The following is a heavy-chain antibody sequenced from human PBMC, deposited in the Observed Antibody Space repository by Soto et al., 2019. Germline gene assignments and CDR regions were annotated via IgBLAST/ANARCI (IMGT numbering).Heavy chain of an antibody. J-gene: IGHJ4*02. CDR3: ARRARYCSSTSCPQTYNIDY. Sequence: GESLKISSKGSGYSFTSYWIGWVRQMPGKGLKWMGIIYPGDSDTRYSPSFHGQVTISADNSISTAYLQWSILKASDTTMYDCARRARYCSSTSCPQTYNIDYWGQGSLVTVSS. CDR2: IYPGDSDT. CDR1: GYSFTSYW. V-gene: IGHV5-51*01. D-gene: IGHD2-2*01.